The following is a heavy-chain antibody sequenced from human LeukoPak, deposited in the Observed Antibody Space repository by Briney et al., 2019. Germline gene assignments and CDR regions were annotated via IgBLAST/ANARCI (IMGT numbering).Heavy chain of an antibody. Sequence: PGGSLRLSCAASGFTFSSSAMSWVRQAPGKGLEWVSVIYSGGSTYYADSVKGRFTISRDNSKNTLYLQMNSLRAEDTAVYYCARAVGSANDYWGQGTLVTVSS. J-gene: IGHJ4*02. V-gene: IGHV3-53*01. CDR1: GFTFSSSA. CDR2: IYSGGST. D-gene: IGHD3-10*01. CDR3: ARAVGSANDY.